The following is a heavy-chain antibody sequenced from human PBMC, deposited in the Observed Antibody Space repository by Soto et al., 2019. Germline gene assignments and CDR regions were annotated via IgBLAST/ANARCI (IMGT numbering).Heavy chain of an antibody. Sequence: SETLSLTCTVSGGSISPYYWSWIRQPPGKGLEWIGYVYYSGNTNYNPSLKSRVTISVDTSKNQFSLNLSSVTAADTAVYYCAIGFTNSDFWRASTDYYYAMDVWGQGTPVTVSS. V-gene: IGHV4-59*12. CDR2: VYYSGNT. CDR1: GGSISPYY. D-gene: IGHD3-3*01. J-gene: IGHJ6*02. CDR3: AIGFTNSDFWRASTDYYYAMDV.